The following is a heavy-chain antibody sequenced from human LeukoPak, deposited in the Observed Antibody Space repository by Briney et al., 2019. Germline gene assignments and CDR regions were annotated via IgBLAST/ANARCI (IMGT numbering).Heavy chain of an antibody. Sequence: GGSLRLSCAASGFTFSDYYMSWIRQAPGKGLEWVANIKQDGSEKYYVDSVKGRFTISRDNAKNSLYLQMNSLRAEDTAVYYCASPIVGATDYWGQGTLVTVSS. D-gene: IGHD1-26*01. CDR1: GFTFSDYY. J-gene: IGHJ4*02. V-gene: IGHV3-7*01. CDR2: IKQDGSEK. CDR3: ASPIVGATDY.